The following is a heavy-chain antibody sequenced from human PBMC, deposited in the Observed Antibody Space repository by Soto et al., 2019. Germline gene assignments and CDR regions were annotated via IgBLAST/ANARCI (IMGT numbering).Heavy chain of an antibody. V-gene: IGHV3-23*01. D-gene: IGHD6-13*01. CDR3: ARAPPDSSSWYWFDS. CDR2: ISGRSDNT. J-gene: IGHJ5*01. Sequence: GSLRLSCAASGFIFSSYAMSWVRQAPGKGLEWVSSISGRSDNTYYADSVKGRVTISRDNSKNTLYLQMNSLRVEDTAVYYCARAPPDSSSWYWFDSWGQGTLVTVSS. CDR1: GFIFSSYA.